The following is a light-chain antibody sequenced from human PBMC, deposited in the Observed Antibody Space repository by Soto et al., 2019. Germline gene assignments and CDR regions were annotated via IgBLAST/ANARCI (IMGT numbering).Light chain of an antibody. Sequence: QSALTQPPSASGSHGQSVTISCTGTSSDVGGYNYVSWYQQYPGKAPQLVIYEVNKRPSGVPDRFSGSKSGNTASLTVFGLQAEDEADYYCSSYVGTKSYVFGTGTKLTVL. V-gene: IGLV2-8*01. CDR1: SSDVGGYNY. CDR3: SSYVGTKSYV. J-gene: IGLJ1*01. CDR2: EVN.